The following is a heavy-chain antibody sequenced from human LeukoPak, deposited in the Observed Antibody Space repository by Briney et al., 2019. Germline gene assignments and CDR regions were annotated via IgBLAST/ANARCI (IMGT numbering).Heavy chain of an antibody. D-gene: IGHD4-23*01. J-gene: IGHJ3*01. CDR2: IYYSGDT. Sequence: PSETLSLTCYVSGSSIRSGGYYRLWIRQPPGRELEWIGSIYYSGDTYYNPSVESRVTLSLDTSKNQFSLELTAVTAADTALNYCARRGQQLPVDAFDVWGQGTMVTVSS. CDR3: ARRGQQLPVDAFDV. CDR1: GSSIRSGGYY. V-gene: IGHV4-39*07.